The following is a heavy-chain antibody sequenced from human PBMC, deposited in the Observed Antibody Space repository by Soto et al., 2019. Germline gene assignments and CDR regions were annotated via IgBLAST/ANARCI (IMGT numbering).Heavy chain of an antibody. CDR2: IYYSGST. J-gene: IGHJ3*02. Sequence: PSETRSRTWTVSGGSVSSGIYYWMWMRQPPGKGLEWIGYIYYSGSTNYNPSLKSRVTISVDTSKNQFSLKLSSVTAADTAVYYCARDALTTGTTYAFDIWGQGTMVTVSS. V-gene: IGHV4-61*01. CDR3: ARDALTTGTTYAFDI. D-gene: IGHD1-1*01. CDR1: GGSVSSGIYY.